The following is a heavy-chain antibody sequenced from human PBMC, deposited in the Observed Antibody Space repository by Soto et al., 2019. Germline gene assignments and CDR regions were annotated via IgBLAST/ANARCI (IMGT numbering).Heavy chain of an antibody. CDR1: GFTFSTYS. J-gene: IGHJ6*02. V-gene: IGHV3-21*01. D-gene: IGHD2-2*02. Sequence: GGSLRLSCVGSGFTFSTYSINWVRQAPGKGLEWVSSISSRSDIYYADSVKGRFTISRDNAKNSVSLQMNSLRAEDTAVYYCEREYTAWPLAYGLDVWGQGTTVTVSS. CDR2: ISSRSDI. CDR3: EREYTAWPLAYGLDV.